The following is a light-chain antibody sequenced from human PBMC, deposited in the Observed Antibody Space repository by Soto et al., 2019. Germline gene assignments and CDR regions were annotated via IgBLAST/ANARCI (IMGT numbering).Light chain of an antibody. CDR3: SSYTSSSIDYV. Sequence: QSALTQPASVXGXXXXXXXISCTGTSSDVGGYNYVSWYQQHPGKAPKLMIYEVSNRPSGVSNRFSGSKSGNTASLTISGLQAEDEADYYCSSYTSSSIDYVFGTGTKLTVL. V-gene: IGLV2-14*01. J-gene: IGLJ1*01. CDR1: SSDVGGYNY. CDR2: EVS.